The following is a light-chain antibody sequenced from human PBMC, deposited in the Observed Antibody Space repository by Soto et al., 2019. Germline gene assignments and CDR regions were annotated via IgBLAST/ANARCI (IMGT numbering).Light chain of an antibody. Sequence: DIQLTQSPSSLSASIGDRVILTCQASQDINNFLNWYQQRPGKAPKLLINEASNLQTGVPSRFSGSGSGTAFTLTTSSLQPEDLATENFIKHKSSPWMLRQGTKVAIK. CDR1: QDINNF. J-gene: IGKJ1*01. V-gene: IGKV1-17*01. CDR3: IKHKSSPWM. CDR2: EAS.